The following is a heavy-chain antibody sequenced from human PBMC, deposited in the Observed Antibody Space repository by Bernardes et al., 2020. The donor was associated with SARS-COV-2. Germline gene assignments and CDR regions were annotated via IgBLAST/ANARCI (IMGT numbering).Heavy chain of an antibody. CDR2: IIPIFGTA. V-gene: IGHV1-69*13. Sequence: SVKVSCKASGGTFSSYAISWVRQAPGQGLEWMGGIIPIFGTANYAQKFQGRVTITADESTSTAYMELSSLRSEDTAVYYCAREVVEMATIFAQSTQYYFDYWGQGTLVTVSS. D-gene: IGHD5-12*01. CDR3: AREVVEMATIFAQSTQYYFDY. CDR1: GGTFSSYA. J-gene: IGHJ4*02.